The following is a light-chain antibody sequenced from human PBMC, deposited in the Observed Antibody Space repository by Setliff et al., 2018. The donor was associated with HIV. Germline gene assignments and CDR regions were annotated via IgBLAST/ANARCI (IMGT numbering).Light chain of an antibody. Sequence: QSVLTQPASVSGSPGQSITISCTGTSNDVGRYDLVSWYQQHPAGAPKLIIFDVSLRPSGVSNRFSGSKSGNTASLTISGLRAEDEADYFCNSYRSGSPYVFGTGTKVTVL. CDR2: DVS. J-gene: IGLJ1*01. CDR1: SNDVGRYDL. CDR3: NSYRSGSPYV. V-gene: IGLV2-14*02.